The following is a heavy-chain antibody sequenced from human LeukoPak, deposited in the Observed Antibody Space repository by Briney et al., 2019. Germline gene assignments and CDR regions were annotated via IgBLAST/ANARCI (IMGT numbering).Heavy chain of an antibody. V-gene: IGHV4-34*01. J-gene: IGHJ4*02. Sequence: SETLSLTCAVYGGSFSGYYWSWIRQPPGKGLEWIGEINHSGSTNYNPSLKSRVTISVDTSKNQFSLKLSSVTAADTAVYYRARGDYYGSGSYYRYFDYWGQGTLVTVSS. D-gene: IGHD3-10*01. CDR2: INHSGST. CDR1: GGSFSGYY. CDR3: ARGDYYGSGSYYRYFDY.